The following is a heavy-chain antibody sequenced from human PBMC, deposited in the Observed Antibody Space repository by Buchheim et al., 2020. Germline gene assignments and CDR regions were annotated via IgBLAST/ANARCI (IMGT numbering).Heavy chain of an antibody. V-gene: IGHV3-30*18. CDR1: GFTFSSYG. D-gene: IGHD1-1*01. J-gene: IGHJ6*02. Sequence: QVQLVESGGGVVQPGRSLRLSCAASGFTFSSYGMHWVRQAPGKGLEWVAVISYDGSNKYYADSVKGRFTISRDNSKNTLYLQMNSLRAEDTAVYYCAKDRGPTHYYSMDVWGQGTT. CDR2: ISYDGSNK. CDR3: AKDRGPTHYYSMDV.